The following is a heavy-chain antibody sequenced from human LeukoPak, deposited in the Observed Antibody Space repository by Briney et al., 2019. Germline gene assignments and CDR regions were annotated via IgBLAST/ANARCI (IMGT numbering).Heavy chain of an antibody. CDR2: INHSGST. CDR1: GGSFSGHY. J-gene: IGHJ4*02. CDR3: ARGAIYDFWSGYYTGVFEDYFDY. Sequence: SETLSLTCAVYGGSFSGHYWSRIRQPPGKGLEWIGEINHSGSTNYNPSLKSRVTISVDTSKDQFSLKLSSVTAADTAVYYCARGAIYDFWSGYYTGVFEDYFDYWGQGTLVTVSS. V-gene: IGHV4-34*01. D-gene: IGHD3-3*01.